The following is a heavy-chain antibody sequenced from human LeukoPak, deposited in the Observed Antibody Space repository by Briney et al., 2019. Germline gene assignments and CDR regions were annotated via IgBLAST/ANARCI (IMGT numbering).Heavy chain of an antibody. CDR1: GFPFNNYW. CDR3: ARAGASGWYAAGWFDP. D-gene: IGHD6-19*01. J-gene: IGHJ5*02. CDR2: INTDGRTT. Sequence: GGSLRLSRAASGFPFNNYWMHWVRHAPGKGLVWVSSINTDGRTTRYAASVQGRFTISRDNAKNTLSLQMNSLRDDDTAVYYCARAGASGWYAAGWFDPWGQGTLVTVSS. V-gene: IGHV3-74*01.